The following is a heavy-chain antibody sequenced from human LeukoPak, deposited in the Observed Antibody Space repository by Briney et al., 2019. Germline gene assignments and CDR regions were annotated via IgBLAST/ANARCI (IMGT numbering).Heavy chain of an antibody. Sequence: SVKVSCKASGGTFSSYAISWVRQAPGQGLEWMGRIIPILGIANYAQKFQGRVTITADKSTSTAYMELSSLRSGDTAVYYCARDDGYYDSSGYYGIYYYYGMDVWGQGTTVTVSS. CDR3: ARDDGYYDSSGYYGIYYYYGMDV. CDR2: IIPILGIA. D-gene: IGHD3-22*01. CDR1: GGTFSSYA. J-gene: IGHJ6*02. V-gene: IGHV1-69*04.